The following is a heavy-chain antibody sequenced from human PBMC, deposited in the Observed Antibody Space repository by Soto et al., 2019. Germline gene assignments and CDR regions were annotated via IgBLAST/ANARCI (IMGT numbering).Heavy chain of an antibody. CDR3: AKDLDFTKTYLGGDAFDI. V-gene: IGHV3-30*18. J-gene: IGHJ3*02. Sequence: LRLSCAASGFTFSSYGMHWVRQAPGKGLEWVAVISYDGSNKYYADSVKGRFTISRDNSKNTLYLQMNSLRAEDTAVYYCAKDLDFTKTYLGGDAFDIWGQGTMVTVSS. CDR2: ISYDGSNK. CDR1: GFTFSSYG.